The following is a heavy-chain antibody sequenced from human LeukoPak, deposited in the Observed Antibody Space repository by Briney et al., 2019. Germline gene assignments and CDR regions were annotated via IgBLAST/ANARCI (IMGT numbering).Heavy chain of an antibody. CDR1: GYTFTGYY. Sequence: ASVKVSCKASGYTFTGYYMHWVRQAPGQGLQWMGWINPNSGGTNYAQKFQGRVTMTRDTSISTAYMELSRLRSDDTAVYYRARSCSSTSCPFDYWGQGTLVTVSS. J-gene: IGHJ4*02. CDR3: ARSCSSTSCPFDY. V-gene: IGHV1-2*02. D-gene: IGHD2-2*01. CDR2: INPNSGGT.